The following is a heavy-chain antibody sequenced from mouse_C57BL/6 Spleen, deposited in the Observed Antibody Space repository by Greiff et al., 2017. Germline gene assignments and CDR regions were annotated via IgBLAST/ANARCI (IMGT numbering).Heavy chain of an antibody. CDR2: ISSGSSTI. CDR1: GFTFSDYG. V-gene: IGHV5-17*01. Sequence: EVQVVESGGGLVKPGGSLKLSCAASGFTFSDYGMPWVRQAPGKGLEWVASISSGSSTIYYADTVKGRFTISRDNANNTLFLQMTSLRSEDTAMYYCARPSVATPFDYWGQGTTRTVSS. CDR3: ARPSVATPFDY. D-gene: IGHD1-1*01. J-gene: IGHJ2*01.